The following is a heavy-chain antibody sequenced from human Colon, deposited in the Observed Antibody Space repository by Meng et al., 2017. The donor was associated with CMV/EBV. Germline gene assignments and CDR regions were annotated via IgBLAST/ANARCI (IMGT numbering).Heavy chain of an antibody. J-gene: IGHJ5*02. CDR1: GFSFTAYP. CDR2: VSHDGKNK. D-gene: IGHD4-11*01. V-gene: IGHV3-30*03. Sequence: GGSLRLSCAASGFSFTAYPIHWVRQAPGKGLEWVAIVSHDGKNKNYAESVKGRFTISRDNSQNTVNLHMNSLRGDDTALYYCVRGSNSSLDPWGQGILVTVSS. CDR3: VRGSNSSLDP.